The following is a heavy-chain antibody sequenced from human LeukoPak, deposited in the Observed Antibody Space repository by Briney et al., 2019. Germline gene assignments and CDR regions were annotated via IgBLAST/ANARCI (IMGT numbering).Heavy chain of an antibody. D-gene: IGHD6-19*01. Sequence: GGSLRLSCAVSGFTFSIYAMSWVRQAPGKGLEWVSAISGSGGRTYYADSVKGRFTISRDNSKNTLYLQMNSLRAEDTAVYYCALSGWSTPYYFDYWGQGTLVTVSS. V-gene: IGHV3-23*01. CDR3: ALSGWSTPYYFDY. J-gene: IGHJ4*02. CDR1: GFTFSIYA. CDR2: ISGSGGRT.